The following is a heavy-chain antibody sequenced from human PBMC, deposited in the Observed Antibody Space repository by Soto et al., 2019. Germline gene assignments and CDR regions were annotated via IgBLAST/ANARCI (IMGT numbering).Heavy chain of an antibody. D-gene: IGHD3-10*01. CDR3: ASRSWFGAGDDY. CDR2: INHSVST. CDR1: GGSFSDYY. Sequence: SETLSLTCAVYGGSFSDYYWTWIRQPPGKVLERIGEINHSVSTNYNPSLNSRATISVDTSKNQFSLKLTSVTAADTAVYYCASRSWFGAGDDYWCQGIQVT. V-gene: IGHV4-34*01. J-gene: IGHJ4*02.